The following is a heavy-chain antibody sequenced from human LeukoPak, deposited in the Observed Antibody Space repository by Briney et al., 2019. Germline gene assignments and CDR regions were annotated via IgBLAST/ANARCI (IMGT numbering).Heavy chain of an antibody. CDR3: VRDGQRLRYYYYYMDV. J-gene: IGHJ6*03. CDR2: ISCSSSTI. V-gene: IGHV3-48*04. CDR1: GFTFNRYS. D-gene: IGHD5-18*01. Sequence: GVPLRLFCAVCGFTFNRYSMMWVPQSPGKGLEWVLYISCSSSTIYYSDSVKRRCTISRDNEKNSLYLQMNSLRAEETAVYYCVRDGQRLRYYYYYMDVWGKGTTVTVSS.